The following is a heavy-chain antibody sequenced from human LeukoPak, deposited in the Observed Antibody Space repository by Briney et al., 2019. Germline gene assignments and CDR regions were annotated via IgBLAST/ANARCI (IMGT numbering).Heavy chain of an antibody. V-gene: IGHV3-7*01. CDR2: ISQDGSEK. Sequence: PGGSLRLSCGVSGLTFSNHWFSWVRQAPGKGLEWVATISQDGSEKIYVDSVKGRFSISRDNAKSSLYLQMNSLRVEDTAVYYCASYLYWWSDLGYWGQGTLVTVSS. D-gene: IGHD2-8*02. CDR1: GLTFSNHW. CDR3: ASYLYWWSDLGY. J-gene: IGHJ4*02.